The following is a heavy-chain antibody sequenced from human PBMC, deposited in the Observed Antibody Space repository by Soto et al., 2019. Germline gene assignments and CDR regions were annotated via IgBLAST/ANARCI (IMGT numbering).Heavy chain of an antibody. Sequence: SVKVSCKASGGTFSSYAISWVRQAPGQGLEWMGGIIPIFGTANYAQKFQGRVTITADESTSTAYMELSSLRSEDTAVYYCVRGPAYDSSGYSDYWGQGTLVTVSS. D-gene: IGHD3-22*01. CDR3: VRGPAYDSSGYSDY. CDR1: GGTFSSYA. J-gene: IGHJ4*02. V-gene: IGHV1-69*13. CDR2: IIPIFGTA.